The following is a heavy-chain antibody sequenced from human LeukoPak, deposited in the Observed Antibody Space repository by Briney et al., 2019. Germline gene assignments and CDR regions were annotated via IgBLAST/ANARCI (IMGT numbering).Heavy chain of an antibody. Sequence: PSETLSLTCTVSGVSITSFYWSWIRQPPGKGLEWIGYIYFSGRTNYNPSLKSRVTVSLDTTKNQVSLKLSSVSAADTAVYYCASTGYCTGGSCYSNYFDHWGQGTLVTVSS. V-gene: IGHV4-59*08. CDR2: IYFSGRT. J-gene: IGHJ4*02. CDR1: GVSITSFY. D-gene: IGHD2-15*01. CDR3: ASTGYCTGGSCYSNYFDH.